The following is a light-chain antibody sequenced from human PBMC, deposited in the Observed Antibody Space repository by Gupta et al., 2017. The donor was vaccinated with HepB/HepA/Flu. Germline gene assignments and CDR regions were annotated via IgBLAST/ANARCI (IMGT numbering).Light chain of an antibody. J-gene: IGKJ1*01. V-gene: IGKV3-15*01. CDR1: QSVSSN. CDR3: QQYNSWPPGGT. Sequence: EIVVTQSPATLSVSTGERATLSCRASQSVSSNIAWYQQKPGQAPRLLSYGASTRATGIPARFSGSGSGTEFALTIRSLKAEDVAVYYCQQYNSWPPGGTFGQGTKVEIK. CDR2: GAS.